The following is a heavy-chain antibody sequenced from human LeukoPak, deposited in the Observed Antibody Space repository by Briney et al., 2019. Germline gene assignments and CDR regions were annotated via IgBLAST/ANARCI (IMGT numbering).Heavy chain of an antibody. CDR3: ARQHDSYHYYYVDV. J-gene: IGHJ6*03. CDR1: GGSISSGSYY. Sequence: SQTLSLTCTVSGGSISSGSYYWSWIRQPAGKGLEWIGSLYHSDSIYYNPSLESRVTMSVDTSKNQFSLKLSFVTAADTAVYYCARQHDSYHYYYVDVWGTGTTVTVSS. V-gene: IGHV4-61*02. CDR2: LYHSDSI. D-gene: IGHD6-13*01.